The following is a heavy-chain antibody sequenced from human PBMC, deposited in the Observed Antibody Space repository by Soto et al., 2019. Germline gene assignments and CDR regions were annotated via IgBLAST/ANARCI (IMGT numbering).Heavy chain of an antibody. CDR3: ARHYDSSGLGWFDP. J-gene: IGHJ5*02. CDR1: GGSISSYY. Sequence: QVQLQESGPGLVKPSETLSLTCTVSGGSISSYYWSWIRQPPGKGLEWIGYIYYSGSTNYNPSLKSRVTISVDTSKNQFSRKLSSVTAADTAVYYCARHYDSSGLGWFDPWGQGTLVTVSS. V-gene: IGHV4-59*08. D-gene: IGHD3-22*01. CDR2: IYYSGST.